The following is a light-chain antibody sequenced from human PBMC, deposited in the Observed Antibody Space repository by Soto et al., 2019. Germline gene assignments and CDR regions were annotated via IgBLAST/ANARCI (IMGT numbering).Light chain of an antibody. J-gene: IGLJ2*01. CDR3: SSYTRSTTLNVL. CDR2: GHS. V-gene: IGLV1-40*01. Sequence: QSVLTQPPSVSGAPGQRVTISCTGSSSNIGAGYDVHWYWQLPGTAPKLLIDGHSNRPSGVPDRFSASKSGTSASLAITGLQAEDEAEYYCSSYTRSTTLNVLFGGGTKLTVL. CDR1: SSNIGAGYD.